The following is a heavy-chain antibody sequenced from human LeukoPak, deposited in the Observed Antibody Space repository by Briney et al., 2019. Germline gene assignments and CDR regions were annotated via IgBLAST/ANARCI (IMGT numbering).Heavy chain of an antibody. V-gene: IGHV1-18*01. D-gene: IGHD1-7*01. J-gene: IGHJ3*02. Sequence: ASVKVSCKASGYTFSRYGITWVRQAPGQGLEWMGWITAYDGNTNFAQNFQARVTMTTATSTNTAYMELRSLRSDDTAVYYCARQSFIAGDNWNYVLNGDDALDIWGQGTMVTVSS. CDR3: ARQSFIAGDNWNYVLNGDDALDI. CDR1: GYTFSRYG. CDR2: ITAYDGNT.